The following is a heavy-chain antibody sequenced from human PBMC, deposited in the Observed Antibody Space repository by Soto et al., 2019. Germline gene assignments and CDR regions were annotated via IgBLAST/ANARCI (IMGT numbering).Heavy chain of an antibody. D-gene: IGHD3-16*02. CDR2: IYYSGST. V-gene: IGHV4-59*01. J-gene: IGHJ4*02. CDR3: ARGIEDDYIWGSYRYTPYFDY. Sequence: PSETLSLTYTVSGGSISSYYWSWIRQPPGKGLEWIGYIYYSGSTNYNPSLKSRVTISVDTSKNQFSLKLSSVTAADTAVYYCARGIEDDYIWGSYRYTPYFDYWGQGTLVTVSS. CDR1: GGSISSYY.